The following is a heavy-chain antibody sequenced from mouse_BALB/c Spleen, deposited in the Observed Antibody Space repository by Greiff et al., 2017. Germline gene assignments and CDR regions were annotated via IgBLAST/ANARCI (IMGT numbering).Heavy chain of an antibody. J-gene: IGHJ2*01. Sequence: VQLVESGPGLVQPSQSLSITCTVSGYSLTSYGVHWVRQSPGKGLEWRGVIWSGGSTDYNAAFISRLSISKDNSKSQVFFKMNSLQANDTSIYYCARNYYGSSYFDYWGQGTTLTVSS. CDR3: ARNYYGSSYFDY. CDR1: GYSLTSYG. CDR2: IWSGGST. D-gene: IGHD1-1*01. V-gene: IGHV2-2*02.